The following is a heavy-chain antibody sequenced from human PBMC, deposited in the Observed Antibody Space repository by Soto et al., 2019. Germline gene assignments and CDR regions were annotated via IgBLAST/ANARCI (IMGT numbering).Heavy chain of an antibody. V-gene: IGHV4-59*01. CDR2: IYYSGST. J-gene: IGHJ4*02. D-gene: IGHD3-22*01. Sequence: PSETLSLTCTVSGGSISSYYWSWIRQPPGKGLEWIGYIYYSGSTNYNPSLKSRVTISVDTSKNQFSLKLSSVTAADTAVYYCARVSGYYYDSRYYFDYWGQGTLVTVSS. CDR3: ARVSGYYYDSRYYFDY. CDR1: GGSISSYY.